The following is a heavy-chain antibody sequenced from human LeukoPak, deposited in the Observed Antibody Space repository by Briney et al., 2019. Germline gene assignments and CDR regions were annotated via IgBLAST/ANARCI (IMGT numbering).Heavy chain of an antibody. D-gene: IGHD3-22*01. Sequence: GGSLRLSCAASGFTFSSYSMNWVRQAPGKGLEWVSSISSSSSYIYYADSVKGRFTISRDNAKNSLYLQMNSLRAEDTAVYYCAISSGYPNYFDYWGQGTPVTVSS. CDR1: GFTFSSYS. J-gene: IGHJ4*02. CDR2: ISSSSSYI. CDR3: AISSGYPNYFDY. V-gene: IGHV3-21*01.